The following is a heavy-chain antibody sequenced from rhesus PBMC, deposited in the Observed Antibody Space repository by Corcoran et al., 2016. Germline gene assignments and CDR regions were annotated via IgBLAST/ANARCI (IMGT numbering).Heavy chain of an antibody. J-gene: IGHJ5-2*02. Sequence: DVQLVESGGGLVKPGGSLRLSCVASGFTFSSYEMHWVRQAPGKGLEWVTVINESVSTTYYADSVKGRFTISRDNAKNSLFLQMNSLRAEDTAVYYCTRVTQNSLDVWGRGVLVTVSS. CDR2: INESVSTT. V-gene: IGHV3-100*02. D-gene: IGHD3S6*01. CDR3: TRVTQNSLDV. CDR1: GFTFSSYE.